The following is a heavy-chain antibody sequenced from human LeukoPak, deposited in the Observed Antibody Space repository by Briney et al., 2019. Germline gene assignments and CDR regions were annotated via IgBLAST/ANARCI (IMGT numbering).Heavy chain of an antibody. Sequence: SETLSLTCAVYGGSFSVYYWSWIRQPPGKGLEWIGEINHSGSTNYNPSLKSRVTISVDTSKNQFSLKLSSVTAADTAVYYCARGGSGVFSYGAHQGPWGQGTLVTVSS. D-gene: IGHD4-17*01. CDR2: INHSGST. CDR3: ARGGSGVFSYGAHQGP. V-gene: IGHV4-34*01. CDR1: GGSFSVYY. J-gene: IGHJ5*02.